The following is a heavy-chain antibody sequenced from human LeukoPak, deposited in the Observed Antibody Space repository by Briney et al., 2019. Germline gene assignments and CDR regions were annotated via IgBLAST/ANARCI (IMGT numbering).Heavy chain of an antibody. CDR2: IYYSGST. D-gene: IGHD3-3*01. V-gene: IGHV4-30-4*01. Sequence: SETLSLTCTVSGDSISSGDYYWSWIRQPPGKGLEWIGYIYYSGSTYYNPSLKSRVTISVDTSKNQFSLKLSSVTAADTAVYYCARKYYDFWSGAYYFDYWGQGTLVTVSS. CDR1: GDSISSGDYY. J-gene: IGHJ4*02. CDR3: ARKYYDFWSGAYYFDY.